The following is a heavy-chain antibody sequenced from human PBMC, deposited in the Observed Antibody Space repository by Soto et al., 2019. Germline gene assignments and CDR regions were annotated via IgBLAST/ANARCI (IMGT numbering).Heavy chain of an antibody. CDR2: IYYSGST. V-gene: IGHV4-59*01. CDR3: ARELGQEGIAF. J-gene: IGHJ4*02. Sequence: PSETLSLTCTVSGGSISSYYWSWIRQPPGKGLEWIGYIYYSGSTNYNPSLKSRVTISVDTSKNQFSLKLSSVTAADTAVYYCARELGQEGIAFWGKTSLVTVFS. D-gene: IGHD3-3*02. CDR1: GGSISSYY.